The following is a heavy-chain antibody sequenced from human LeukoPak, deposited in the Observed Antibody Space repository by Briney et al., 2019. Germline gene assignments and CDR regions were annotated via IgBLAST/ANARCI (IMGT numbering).Heavy chain of an antibody. CDR2: ISYDGSNK. Sequence: PGRSLRLSCAASGFTFSSYAMHWVRQAPGKGLEWVAVISYDGSNKYYADSVKGRFTISRHISKYTLYLQMNSLRAEDTAVYYCARAGPYDAFDIWGQGTMVTVSS. V-gene: IGHV3-30*14. D-gene: IGHD1-14*01. CDR1: GFTFSSYA. J-gene: IGHJ3*02. CDR3: ARAGPYDAFDI.